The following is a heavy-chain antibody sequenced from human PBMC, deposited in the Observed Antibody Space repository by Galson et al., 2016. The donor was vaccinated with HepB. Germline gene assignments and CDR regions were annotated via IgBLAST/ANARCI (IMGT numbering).Heavy chain of an antibody. D-gene: IGHD6-19*01. J-gene: IGHJ4*02. CDR1: GFTFSSYW. Sequence: SLRLSCAASGFTFSSYWMDWVRQAPGKGLVWVSRINSDGSSTSYADSVKGRFTISRDNAKNSMSLQMNSLSAEDTAVYYCVRDGSGGWHFDNWGQGTLITVSS. CDR2: INSDGSST. V-gene: IGHV3-74*01. CDR3: VRDGSGGWHFDN.